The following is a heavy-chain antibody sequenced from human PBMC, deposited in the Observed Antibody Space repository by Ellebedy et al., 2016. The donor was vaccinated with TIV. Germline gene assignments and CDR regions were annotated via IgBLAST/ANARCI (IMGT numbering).Heavy chain of an antibody. CDR1: GFTFSAYD. D-gene: IGHD2-15*01. J-gene: IGHJ3*01. V-gene: IGHV3-23*01. CDR3: AKRVCRMTKCAADLGAYDL. CDR2: ISAGGVVT. Sequence: GESLKISCAASGFTFSAYDMTWVRQAPGKGLEWVSSISAGGVVTYYADSVKGRFTLSRDNSKNTLSLQMNSLRGEDTAVYYCAKRVCRMTKCAADLGAYDLWGQGTKVTVSS.